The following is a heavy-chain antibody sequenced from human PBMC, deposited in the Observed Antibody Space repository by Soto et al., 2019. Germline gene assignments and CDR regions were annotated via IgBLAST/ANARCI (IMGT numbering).Heavy chain of an antibody. V-gene: IGHV1-69*13. J-gene: IGHJ4*02. CDR3: ARGHGSGSYFHPIIDY. Sequence: ASVKVSCKASGGTFSSYAISWVRQAPGQGLEWMGGIIPIFGTANYAQKFQGRVTITADESTSTVYMELSSLRSEDTAVYYCARGHGSGSYFHPIIDYWGQGTLVTVSS. D-gene: IGHD3-10*01. CDR2: IIPIFGTA. CDR1: GGTFSSYA.